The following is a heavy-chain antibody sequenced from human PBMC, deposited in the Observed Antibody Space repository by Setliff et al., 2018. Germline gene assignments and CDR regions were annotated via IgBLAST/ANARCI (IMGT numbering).Heavy chain of an antibody. CDR3: AKEGYYDHFGYYHYYFDF. CDR2: INHSGTT. J-gene: IGHJ4*02. V-gene: IGHV4-34*01. CDR1: GVSFSDYY. Sequence: SETLSLTCTVYGVSFSDYYWGWVRQSPGKGLDWIGEINHSGTTNYNPSLKSRVAISVDTSKNQFSLRLSSVTAADTAVYYCAKEGYYDHFGYYHYYFDFWGQGTLVTVSS. D-gene: IGHD3-22*01.